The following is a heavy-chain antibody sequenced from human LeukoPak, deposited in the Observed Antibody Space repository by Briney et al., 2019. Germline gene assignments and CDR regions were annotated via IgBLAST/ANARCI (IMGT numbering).Heavy chain of an antibody. V-gene: IGHV4-30-2*01. CDR3: ARRRKYSSSAGLYYYYYYMDV. D-gene: IGHD6-6*01. CDR1: GGSISSGGYS. CDR2: INHSGST. J-gene: IGHJ6*03. Sequence: PSQTLSLTCAVSGGSISSGGYSWSWIRQPPGKGLEWIGEINHSGSTNYNPSLKSRVTISVDTSKNQFSLKLSSVTAADTAVYYCARRRKYSSSAGLYYYYYYMDVWGKGTTVTVSS.